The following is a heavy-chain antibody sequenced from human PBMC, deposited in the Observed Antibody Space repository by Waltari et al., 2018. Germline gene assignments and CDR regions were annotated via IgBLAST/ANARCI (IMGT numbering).Heavy chain of an antibody. V-gene: IGHV1-46*01. D-gene: IGHD2-2*01. CDR2: TNPGGGST. CDR3: PRGHRYCSSTSCYANWFDP. J-gene: IGHJ5*02. Sequence: QVQLVQSGAEVKKPGASVKVSCKASGYTFTSYYMHWVRQAHGQGLEWMGITNPGGGSTSYAQKCQGRVTMTRDTSTSTVYMELSSLRSEDTAVYYCPRGHRYCSSTSCYANWFDPWGQGTLVTVSS. CDR1: GYTFTSYY.